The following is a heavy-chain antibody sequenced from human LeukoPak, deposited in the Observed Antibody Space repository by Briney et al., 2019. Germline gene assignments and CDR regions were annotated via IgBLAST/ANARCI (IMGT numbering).Heavy chain of an antibody. CDR3: ARHAGGISATGTRPFDY. CDR2: IYYSGST. J-gene: IGHJ4*02. D-gene: IGHD6-13*01. Sequence: PGGSLRLSCAASGFTVSSNYMSWIRQPPGKGLEWIGSIYYSGSTYYNPSLKSRVTMSVDTSKNQFSLKLSSVTAADTAVYYCARHAGGISATGTRPFDYWGQGTLVTVSS. CDR1: GFTVSSNY. V-gene: IGHV4-39*01.